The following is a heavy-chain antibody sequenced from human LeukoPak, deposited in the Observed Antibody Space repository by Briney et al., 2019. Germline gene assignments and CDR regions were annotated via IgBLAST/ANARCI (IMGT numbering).Heavy chain of an antibody. CDR2: IYYSGST. Sequence: SETLSLTCTVSGDSISSYYWSWIRQPPGKGLEWIGYIYYSGSTNYNPSLESRVTISVDTSKNQFSLKLSSVTAADTAVYYCARGAADRNNYYYYIDVWGKGTTVTVSS. V-gene: IGHV4-59*08. CDR3: ARGAADRNNYYYYIDV. D-gene: IGHD1/OR15-1a*01. CDR1: GDSISSYY. J-gene: IGHJ6*03.